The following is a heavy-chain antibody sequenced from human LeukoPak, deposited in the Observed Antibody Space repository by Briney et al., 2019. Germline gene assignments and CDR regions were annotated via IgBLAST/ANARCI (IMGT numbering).Heavy chain of an antibody. D-gene: IGHD3-22*01. V-gene: IGHV3-30-3*02. CDR3: AKFDSSGYYSSDY. Sequence: GGSLRLSCAASGFIFSRYDMHWVRQAPGKGLESVAVISYDGSNEDYADSVRGRFTISRDNSKNTLYLQMNSLRPEDTAVYFCAKFDSSGYYSSDYWGQGTLVTVSS. J-gene: IGHJ4*02. CDR2: ISYDGSNE. CDR1: GFIFSRYD.